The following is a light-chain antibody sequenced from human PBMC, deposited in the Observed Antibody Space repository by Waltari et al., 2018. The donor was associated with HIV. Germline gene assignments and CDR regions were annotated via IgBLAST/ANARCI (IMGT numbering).Light chain of an antibody. CDR2: YNN. J-gene: IGLJ2*01. V-gene: IGLV1-44*01. CDR1: SSNIGSNS. CDR3: AAWDDRLSAVV. Sequence: QSVLTQPPSASGTPGQGVTLSCSGTSSNIGSNSVSWYLHLPGTAPKLLIYYNNYRPSGVPARFAGSKSGTSASLAISGLQSEDEADYFCAAWDDRLSAVVFGGGTRLTVL.